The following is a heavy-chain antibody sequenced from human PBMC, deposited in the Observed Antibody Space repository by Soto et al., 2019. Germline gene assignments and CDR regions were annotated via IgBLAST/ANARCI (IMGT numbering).Heavy chain of an antibody. J-gene: IGHJ6*02. D-gene: IGHD3-22*01. CDR1: GFTFSSYG. CDR2: IWYDGSNK. V-gene: IGHV3-33*01. CDR3: ARDSYDSSGYYYPEYYYYGMDV. Sequence: GGSLRLSCAASGFTFSSYGMHWVRQAPGKGLEWVAVIWYDGSNKYYADSVKGRFTISRDNSKNTLYLQMNSLRAEDTAVYYCARDSYDSSGYYYPEYYYYGMDVWGQGTTVTVSS.